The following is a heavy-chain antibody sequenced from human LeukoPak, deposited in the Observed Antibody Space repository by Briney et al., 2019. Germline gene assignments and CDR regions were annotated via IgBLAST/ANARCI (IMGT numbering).Heavy chain of an antibody. CDR1: GFSLSTSGMC. D-gene: IGHD3-9*01. CDR3: ARSGSLTGYYPDSFDY. V-gene: IGHV4-61*08. Sequence: SGPTLVNPTQTLTLTCTFSGFSLSTSGMCVSWIRQPPGKGLEWIGYIYYSGSTNYNPSLKSRVTISVDTSKNQFSLKLSSVTAADTAVYYCARSGSLTGYYPDSFDYWGQGTLVTVSS. CDR2: IYYSGST. J-gene: IGHJ4*02.